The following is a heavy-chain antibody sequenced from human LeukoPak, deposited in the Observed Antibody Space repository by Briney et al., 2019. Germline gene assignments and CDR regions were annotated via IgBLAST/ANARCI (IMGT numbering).Heavy chain of an antibody. J-gene: IGHJ6*03. CDR1: GFTFGDYA. V-gene: IGHV3-49*04. D-gene: IGHD3-10*01. CDR3: TRDIRLSYYYGSGSNYYYYYMDV. CDR2: IRSKAYGGTT. Sequence: GVLRLSCTASGFTFGDYAMSWVRQAPGKGLEWVGFIRSKAYGGTTEYAASVKGRFTISRDDSKSIAYLQMNSLKTEDTAVYYCTRDIRLSYYYGSGSNYYYYYMDVWGKGTTVTISS.